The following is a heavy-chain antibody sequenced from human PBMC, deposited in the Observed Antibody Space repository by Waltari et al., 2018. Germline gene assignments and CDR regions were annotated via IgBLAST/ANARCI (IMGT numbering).Heavy chain of an antibody. CDR1: GFTFSNYD. D-gene: IGHD1-1*01. CDR2: LSGSAALT. CDR3: AKHLSGWVAFDI. J-gene: IGHJ3*02. V-gene: IGHV3-23*01. Sequence: EVQLLESGGGLVQPGGSLSLSCTSSGFTFSNYDMNWVRQAPGRRLDLVARLSGSAALTDYPHAVKGRFIISRENSKNTLFLQMNSLRAEYTAIYYGAKHLSGWVAFDIWGQGTMVTVSS.